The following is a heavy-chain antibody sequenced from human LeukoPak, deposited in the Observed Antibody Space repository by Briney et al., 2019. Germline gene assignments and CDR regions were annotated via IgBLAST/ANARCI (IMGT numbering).Heavy chain of an antibody. V-gene: IGHV3-7*01. CDR1: GFTFRSYW. CDR3: TTALYDWNDVNY. CDR2: IKQDASEK. D-gene: IGHD1-1*01. J-gene: IGHJ4*02. Sequence: GGSLRLSCAASGFTFRSYWMSWVRQAPGKGLEWVANIKQDASEKYYVDSVKGRFTISRDNAKNSLYLQMNSLRAEDTAVYYCTTALYDWNDVNYWGQGTLVTVSS.